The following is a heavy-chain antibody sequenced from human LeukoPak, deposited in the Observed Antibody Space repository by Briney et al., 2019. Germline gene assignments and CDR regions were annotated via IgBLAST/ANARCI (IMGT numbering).Heavy chain of an antibody. V-gene: IGHV1-18*01. Sequence: ASVKVSCKASGYTFTSYGISWVRQAPGQGLEWMGRISAYNGNTNYAQKLQGRVTMTTDTSTSTAYMELRSLRSDDTAVYYCARDPPGVSAVAGTPFDYWGQGTLVTVSS. CDR2: ISAYNGNT. CDR3: ARDPPGVSAVAGTPFDY. CDR1: GYTFTSYG. D-gene: IGHD6-19*01. J-gene: IGHJ4*02.